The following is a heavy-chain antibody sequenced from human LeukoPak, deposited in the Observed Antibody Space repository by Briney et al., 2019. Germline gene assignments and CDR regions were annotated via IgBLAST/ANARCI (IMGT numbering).Heavy chain of an antibody. CDR3: ARSRKNDCTSTSCYTGY. CDR1: GGSISSSNYY. D-gene: IGHD2-2*02. J-gene: IGHJ4*02. V-gene: IGHV4-39*01. CDR2: IYYRGST. Sequence: SETLSLTCTVSGGSISSSNYYWGWIRQPPRKGLEWIGSIYYRGSTYYDPSLKSRGTISVDTSKNQFSLKLSSVTAADMAVYYCARSRKNDCTSTSCYTGYWGQGTLVTVSS.